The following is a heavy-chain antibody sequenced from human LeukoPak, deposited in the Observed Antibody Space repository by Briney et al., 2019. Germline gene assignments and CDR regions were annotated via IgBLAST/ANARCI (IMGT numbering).Heavy chain of an antibody. D-gene: IGHD6-6*01. J-gene: IGHJ4*02. CDR2: IWYDGSNK. Sequence: QPGRSLRLSCAASGFTFSSYGMHWVRQAPGKGLEWVAVIWYDGSNKYYADSLKGRFTISRDNSKNTLYLQMNSLRAEDTAVYYCAKDQGIAARRGFAMVTDYWGQGNLVTVSS. CDR3: AKDQGIAARRGFAMVTDY. V-gene: IGHV3-33*06. CDR1: GFTFSSYG.